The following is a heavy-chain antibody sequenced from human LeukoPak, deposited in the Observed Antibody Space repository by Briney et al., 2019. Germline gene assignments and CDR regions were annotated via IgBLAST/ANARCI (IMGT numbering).Heavy chain of an antibody. J-gene: IGHJ4*02. Sequence: GGSLRLSCAASGFTFSSYEMNWVRQAPGKGLVWVAQINGDATATNYAGSVKGRFTISRDNAKNTVHLQMSTLTAEDTAVYYCAKDKWWGASDHWGQGSLVTVSS. CDR3: AKDKWWGASDH. CDR2: INGDATAT. V-gene: IGHV3-74*01. D-gene: IGHD2-8*01. CDR1: GFTFSSYE.